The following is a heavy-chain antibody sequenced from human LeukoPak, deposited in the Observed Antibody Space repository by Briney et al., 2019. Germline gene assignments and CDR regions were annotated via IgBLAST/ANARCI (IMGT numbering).Heavy chain of an antibody. CDR2: INTDGSST. V-gene: IGHV3-74*01. CDR3: ARPTETGWYTTLQY. CDR1: GFTFSNYW. Sequence: PGGSLRLYCAASGFTFSNYWMNWVRQAPGKGLVWVSRINTDGSSTNYADSVKGRFTISRDNAKNTLYLQMNSLRAEDTAVYYCARPTETGWYTTLQYWGQGTLVTVSS. J-gene: IGHJ4*02. D-gene: IGHD6-19*01.